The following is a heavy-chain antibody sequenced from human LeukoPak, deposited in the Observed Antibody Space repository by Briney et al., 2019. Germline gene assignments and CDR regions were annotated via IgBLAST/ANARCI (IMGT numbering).Heavy chain of an antibody. J-gene: IGHJ4*02. V-gene: IGHV3-48*03. CDR2: ISSSGGTI. CDR1: GFSFSSYE. CDR3: ARGQLNSGWSACFAY. Sequence: QSGGSLRLSCAASGFSFSSYEMTWVRQAPGKGLEWVSYISSSGGTIYYADSVKGRFTISRDNAKNSLYLQMNSLRAEDTAVYYCARGQLNSGWSACFAYWGQGSLVTVSS. D-gene: IGHD6-19*01.